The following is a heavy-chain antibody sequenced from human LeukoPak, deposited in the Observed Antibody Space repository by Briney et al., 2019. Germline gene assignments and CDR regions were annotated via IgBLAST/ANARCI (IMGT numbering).Heavy chain of an antibody. D-gene: IGHD3-3*01. V-gene: IGHV1-46*01. CDR3: ARDRRITIFGVVRYNWFDP. CDR1: RYTFTSYY. J-gene: IGHJ5*02. Sequence: RASVKVSCKASRYTFTSYYIHWVRQAPGQGLEWMGIINASGGSTSSAQKFQGRVTMTRDMSTSTAYMELSRLRSDDTAVYYCARDRRITIFGVVRYNWFDPWGQGTLVTVSS. CDR2: INASGGST.